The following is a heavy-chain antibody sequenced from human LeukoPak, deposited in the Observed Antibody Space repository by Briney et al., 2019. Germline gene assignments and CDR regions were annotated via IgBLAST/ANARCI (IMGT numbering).Heavy chain of an antibody. CDR3: ARASGTIAAAGTWYYYGMDV. V-gene: IGHV3-11*01. D-gene: IGHD6-13*01. Sequence: PGGSLRLSCAASGFTFSDYYMSWIRQAPGKGLEWVSYISSSGGTIYYADSVKGRFTISRDNAKNSLYLQMNSLRAEDTAGYYCARASGTIAAAGTWYYYGMDVWGQGTTVTVSS. CDR2: ISSSGGTI. CDR1: GFTFSDYY. J-gene: IGHJ6*02.